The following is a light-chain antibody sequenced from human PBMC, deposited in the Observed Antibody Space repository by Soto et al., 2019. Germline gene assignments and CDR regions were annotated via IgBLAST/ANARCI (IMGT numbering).Light chain of an antibody. CDR3: TSFTRSNTGV. J-gene: IGLJ3*02. CDR1: SSDVGGYNY. CDR2: EVS. V-gene: IGLV2-14*03. Sequence: QSVLPQPASVSGSPGHSITISFTGTSSDVGGYNYVSWFQQHPGKAPKLKIYEVSNRPYGVSNRFSGSKAGYTASLTISELQAEDEAYYYCTSFTRSNTGVFGGGTTLPVL.